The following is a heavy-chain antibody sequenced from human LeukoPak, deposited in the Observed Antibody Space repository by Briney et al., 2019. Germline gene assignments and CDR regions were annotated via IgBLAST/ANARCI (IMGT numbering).Heavy chain of an antibody. CDR1: GYTFTSYG. Sequence: GASVKVSCKASGYTFTSYGISWVRRAPGQGPEWMGWISAYNGNTNYAQKLQGRVTMTTDTSTSTAYMELRSLRSDDTAVYYCARVVAAMTNWFDPWGQGTLVTVSS. CDR2: ISAYNGNT. CDR3: ARVVAAMTNWFDP. D-gene: IGHD6-25*01. J-gene: IGHJ5*02. V-gene: IGHV1-18*01.